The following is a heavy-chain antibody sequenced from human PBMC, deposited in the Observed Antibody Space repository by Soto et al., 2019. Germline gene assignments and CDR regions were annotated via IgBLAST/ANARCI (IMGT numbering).Heavy chain of an antibody. CDR2: ISYDGSNK. Sequence: GGSLRLSCAASGFTFSSYAMHWVRQAPGKGLEWVAVISYDGSNKYYADSVKGRFTISRDNSKNTLYLQMNSLRAEDTAVYYCARDLRGFIGRSNPLEAHVALDYWGQGTLVTVSS. CDR3: ARDLRGFIGRSNPLEAHVALDY. CDR1: GFTFSSYA. D-gene: IGHD3-10*01. V-gene: IGHV3-30-3*01. J-gene: IGHJ4*02.